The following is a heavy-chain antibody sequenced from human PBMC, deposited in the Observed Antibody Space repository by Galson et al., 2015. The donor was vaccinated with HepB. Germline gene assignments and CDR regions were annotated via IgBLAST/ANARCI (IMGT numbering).Heavy chain of an antibody. CDR3: ARSLYSREFPGALIDY. CDR1: GFTFSSYS. Sequence: SLRLSCAAPGFTFSSYSMIWVRQAPGKGLEWISYISSSGNTIYYADSVKGRFTISRDNAKKSLFLQMNSLRDEDTAVYYCARSLYSREFPGALIDYWGQGTLVTVSS. CDR2: ISSSGNTI. J-gene: IGHJ4*02. V-gene: IGHV3-48*02. D-gene: IGHD3-10*01.